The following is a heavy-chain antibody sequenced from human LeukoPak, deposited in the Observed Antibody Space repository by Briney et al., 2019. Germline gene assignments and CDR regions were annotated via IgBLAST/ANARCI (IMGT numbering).Heavy chain of an antibody. V-gene: IGHV1-46*01. J-gene: IGHJ4*02. CDR2: INPSGGST. D-gene: IGHD3-22*01. CDR3: ARVGMYYYDSSGYSYFDY. Sequence: ASVKVSCKASGYTFTSYYMHWVRQAPGQGPEWMGIINPSGGSTSYAQKFQGRVTMTRDTSTSTVYMELSSLRSEDTAVYYCARVGMYYYDSSGYSYFDYWGQGTLVTVSS. CDR1: GYTFTSYY.